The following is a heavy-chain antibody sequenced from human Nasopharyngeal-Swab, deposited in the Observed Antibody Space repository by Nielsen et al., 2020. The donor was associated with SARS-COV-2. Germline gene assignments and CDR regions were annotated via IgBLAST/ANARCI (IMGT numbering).Heavy chain of an antibody. J-gene: IGHJ6*02. CDR3: AKGTSITIFGVVISPYGMDV. V-gene: IGHV3-30*18. CDR2: ISYDGSNK. Sequence: SCAASGFTFSSYGMHWVRQAPGKGLEWVAVISYDGSNKYYADSVKGRFTISRDNSKNTLYLQMNSLRAEDTAVYYCAKGTSITIFGVVISPYGMDVWGQGTTVTVSS. D-gene: IGHD3-3*01. CDR1: GFTFSSYG.